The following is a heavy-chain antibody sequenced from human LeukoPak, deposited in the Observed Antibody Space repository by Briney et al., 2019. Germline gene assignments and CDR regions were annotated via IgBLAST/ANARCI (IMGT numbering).Heavy chain of an antibody. CDR1: GLIVSSNY. J-gene: IGHJ3*02. V-gene: IGHV3-53*01. Sequence: GGSLRLSCAASGLIVSSNYMTWVRQAPGKGVEWVSVIYSGGGIYYADSVKGRFTISRDNSRNTLYLQMNSLRAEDTAVYYCARALNGFDIWGPGTLVTVSS. CDR3: ARALNGFDI. CDR2: IYSGGGI.